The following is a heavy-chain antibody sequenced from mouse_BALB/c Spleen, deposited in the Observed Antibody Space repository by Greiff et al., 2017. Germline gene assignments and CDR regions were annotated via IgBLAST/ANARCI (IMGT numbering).Heavy chain of an antibody. Sequence: VMLVESGGGLVKPGGSLTLSCAASGFAFSSYDMSWVRQTPEKRLAWVAYISSGGGSTYYPDTVKGRFTISRDNAKNTLYLQMSSLKSEDTAMYYCARHTGDYGRDFDVWGAGTTVTVSA. CDR2: ISSGGGST. D-gene: IGHD2-4*01. CDR1: GFAFSSYD. J-gene: IGHJ1*01. V-gene: IGHV5-12-1*01. CDR3: ARHTGDYGRDFDV.